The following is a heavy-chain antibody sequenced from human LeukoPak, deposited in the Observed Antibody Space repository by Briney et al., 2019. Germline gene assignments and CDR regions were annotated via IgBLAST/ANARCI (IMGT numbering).Heavy chain of an antibody. CDR2: ISSSSSYI. V-gene: IGHV3-21*01. Sequence: GGSLGLSCAASGFTSSSYSMNWVRQAPGKGLEWVSSISSSSSYIYYADSVKGRFTISRDNAKNSLYLQMNSLRAEDTAVYYCARDLVADPFDYWGQGTLVTVSS. D-gene: IGHD2-2*01. CDR3: ARDLVADPFDY. CDR1: GFTSSSYS. J-gene: IGHJ4*02.